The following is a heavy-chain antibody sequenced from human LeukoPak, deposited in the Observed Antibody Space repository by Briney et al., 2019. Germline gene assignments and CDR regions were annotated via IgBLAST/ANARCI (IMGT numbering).Heavy chain of an antibody. D-gene: IGHD6-13*01. CDR3: AREELDSSYLYGDAFDI. CDR2: IIPIFGTA. Sequence: GASVKVSCKASGGTFSSYAISWVRQAPGQGLEWMGGIIPIFGTANYAQKFQGRVTITADESTGTAYMELSSLRSEDTAVYYCAREELDSSYLYGDAFDIWGQGTMVTVSS. CDR1: GGTFSSYA. J-gene: IGHJ3*02. V-gene: IGHV1-69*13.